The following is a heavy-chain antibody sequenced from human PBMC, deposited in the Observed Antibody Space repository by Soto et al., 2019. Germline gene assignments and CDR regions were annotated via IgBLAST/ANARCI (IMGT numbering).Heavy chain of an antibody. D-gene: IGHD3-22*01. J-gene: IGHJ5*02. CDR3: ARDRVYYYDNSGYQRRNNWFDP. CDR1: GYTFTGYY. V-gene: IGHV1-2*02. CDR2: INPNSGGT. Sequence: GASVKVSCKASGYTFTGYYMHWVRQAPGQGLEWMGWINPNSGGTNYAQKFQGRVTMTRDTSISTAYMELSRLRSDDTAVYYCARDRVYYYDNSGYQRRNNWFDPWGQGTLVTVSS.